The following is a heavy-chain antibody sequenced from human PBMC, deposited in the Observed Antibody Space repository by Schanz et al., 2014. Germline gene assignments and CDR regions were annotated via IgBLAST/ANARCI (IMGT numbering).Heavy chain of an antibody. CDR1: GGSISGHY. CDR3: ARTLAVAGGGFDYGLDV. CDR2: IFTSGSG. J-gene: IGHJ6*02. D-gene: IGHD6-19*01. V-gene: IGHV4-4*07. Sequence: QVQLQESGPGLMKPSETLSLTCTVSGGSISGHYWSWVRQASGKGLEWIGRIFTSGSGNYNPSLEGRVTISLDMSRNQFSLSLPSVTAADTALYYCARTLAVAGGGFDYGLDVWGQGTTITVSS.